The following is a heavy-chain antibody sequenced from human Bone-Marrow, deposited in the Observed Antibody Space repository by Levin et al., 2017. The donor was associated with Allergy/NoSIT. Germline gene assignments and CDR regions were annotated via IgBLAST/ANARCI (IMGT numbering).Heavy chain of an antibody. Sequence: GESLKISCAASGFTFSDYYMSWIRQAPGKGLEWVSYISSSGSTIYYADSVKGRFTISRDNAKNSLYLQMNSLRAEDTAVYYCARPVVVGDASPNDAFDIWGQGTMVTVSS. J-gene: IGHJ3*02. CDR2: ISSSGSTI. V-gene: IGHV3-11*01. CDR1: GFTFSDYY. D-gene: IGHD2-15*01. CDR3: ARPVVVGDASPNDAFDI.